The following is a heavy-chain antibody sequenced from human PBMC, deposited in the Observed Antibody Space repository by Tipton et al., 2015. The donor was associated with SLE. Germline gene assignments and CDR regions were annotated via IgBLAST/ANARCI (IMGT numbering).Heavy chain of an antibody. J-gene: IGHJ5*02. D-gene: IGHD5-18*01. CDR3: ARGIQLWLRFDP. Sequence: TLSLTCAVYGGSFSGYYWSWIRQPAGKGLEWIGYIYTSGSTNYNPSLKSRVTISVDTSKNQFSLKLSSVTAADTAVYYCARGIQLWLRFDPWGQGTLVTVSS. CDR1: GGSFSGYY. V-gene: IGHV4-4*09. CDR2: IYTSGST.